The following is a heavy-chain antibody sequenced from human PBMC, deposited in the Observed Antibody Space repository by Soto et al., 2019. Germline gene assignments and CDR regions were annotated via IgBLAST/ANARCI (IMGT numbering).Heavy chain of an antibody. D-gene: IGHD6-13*01. Sequence: PSETLSLTCAVYGGSFSGYYWSWIRQPPGKGLEWIGEINHSGSTNYNPSLKSRVTISVDTSKNQFSLKLSSVTAADTAVYYCARDLFGGSSWYVGQRRGKYYFDYWGQGTLVTVSS. CDR2: INHSGST. CDR3: ARDLFGGSSWYVGQRRGKYYFDY. CDR1: GGSFSGYY. V-gene: IGHV4-34*01. J-gene: IGHJ4*02.